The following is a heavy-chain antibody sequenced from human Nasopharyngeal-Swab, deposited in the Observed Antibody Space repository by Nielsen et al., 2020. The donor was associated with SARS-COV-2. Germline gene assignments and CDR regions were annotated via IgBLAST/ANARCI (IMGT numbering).Heavy chain of an antibody. J-gene: IGHJ3*02. D-gene: IGHD2-2*01. CDR3: ARGVTGTVVVPAATDGGGGDDAFDI. Sequence: WVRQAPGQGLEWMRWMNPNSGNTGYAQKFQGRVTMTRNTSISTAYMELSSLRSEDTAVYYCARGVTGTVVVPAATDGGGGDDAFDIWGQGTMVTVSS. V-gene: IGHV1-8*01. CDR2: MNPNSGNT.